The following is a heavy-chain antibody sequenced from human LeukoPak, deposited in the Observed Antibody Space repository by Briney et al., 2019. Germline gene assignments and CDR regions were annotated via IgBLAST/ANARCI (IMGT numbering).Heavy chain of an antibody. D-gene: IGHD3-10*01. J-gene: IGHJ4*02. V-gene: IGHV3-48*03. CDR3: ASGQDYSFDY. Sequence: PGGSLRLSCAASGYTFSSYDMNWVRQAPGKGLEWVSYISSSGSTIYYAGSVKGRFTISRDNAKNSLYLQMSSLRAEDTAVYYCASGQDYSFDYWGQGTLVTVSS. CDR1: GYTFSSYD. CDR2: ISSSGSTI.